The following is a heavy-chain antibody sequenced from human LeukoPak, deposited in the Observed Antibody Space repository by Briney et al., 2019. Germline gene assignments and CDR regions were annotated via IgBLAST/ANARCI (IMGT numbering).Heavy chain of an antibody. CDR2: IYSGGST. J-gene: IGHJ4*02. Sequence: GGSLRLSCAVSGLTVSSSYMSWVRQAPGKGLEWVSVIYSGGSTYYADSVKGRFTISRDSSQNTLYLQMNSLRAEDTAMYYCARGGGAFCGGDCQRNFDSWGQGALVTVSS. D-gene: IGHD2-21*02. CDR3: ARGGGAFCGGDCQRNFDS. CDR1: GLTVSSSY. V-gene: IGHV3-53*01.